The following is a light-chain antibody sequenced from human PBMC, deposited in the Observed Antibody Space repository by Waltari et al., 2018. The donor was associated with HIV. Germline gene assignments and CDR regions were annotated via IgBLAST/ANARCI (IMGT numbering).Light chain of an antibody. V-gene: IGLV2-14*01. J-gene: IGLJ1*01. CDR2: EVT. CDR3: SSYTSLTTRV. Sequence: QSALTQPASVSGSPGQSITISCPGTSTDVGGYTYVSWYQQHPGEAPKLMIYEVTNRPSGVSNRFSGSKSGNTASLTISGLQPEDEADYYCSSYTSLTTRVFGTGTKVTVL. CDR1: STDVGGYTY.